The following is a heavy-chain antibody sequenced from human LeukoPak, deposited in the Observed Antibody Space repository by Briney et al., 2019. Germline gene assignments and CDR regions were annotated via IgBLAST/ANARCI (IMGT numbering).Heavy chain of an antibody. CDR2: MFISGRT. V-gene: IGHV4-4*07. CDR3: VRGGPPITIFGVVISWFDP. Sequence: SETLSLTCTISGGSISSHYWSWIRQSAGKGLEWIGRMFISGRTNYNPSLQSRVTMSLDKSKNQFSLKLSSVTAADTAVYYCVRGGPPITIFGVVISWFDPWGQGTLVTVSS. D-gene: IGHD3-3*01. CDR1: GGSISSHY. J-gene: IGHJ5*02.